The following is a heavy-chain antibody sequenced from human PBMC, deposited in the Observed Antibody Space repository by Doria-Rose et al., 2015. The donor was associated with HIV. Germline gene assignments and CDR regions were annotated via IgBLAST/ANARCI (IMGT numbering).Heavy chain of an antibody. CDR1: GFTFRNYA. CDR3: ARVGNYYGSGSYFEL. D-gene: IGHD3-10*01. V-gene: IGHV3-30*04. Sequence: QLVQSGGGVVQPGMSLRLSCAASGFTFRNYAMFWLRQAPGKGLEWVAVMAFDGSDENYAHSVQGRFTISRDNSKNTLYLQMNSLRVEDAALYICARVGNYYGSGSYFELWGQGTLVTVSA. J-gene: IGHJ4*02. CDR2: MAFDGSDE.